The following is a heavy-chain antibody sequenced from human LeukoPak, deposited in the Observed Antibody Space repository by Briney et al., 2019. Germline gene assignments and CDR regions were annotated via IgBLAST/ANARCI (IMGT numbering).Heavy chain of an antibody. CDR3: AREGGSGWAPDP. V-gene: IGHV4-39*07. D-gene: IGHD6-19*01. CDR2: IYYSGST. J-gene: IGHJ5*02. CDR1: GVSISSGTYS. Sequence: KPSETLSLTCTVSGVSISSGTYSWGWIRQPPGKGLEWIGTIYYSGSTYYNPSLKSRVTISVDTSKNQFSLKLSSVTAADTAVYYCAREGGSGWAPDPWGQGTLVTVSS.